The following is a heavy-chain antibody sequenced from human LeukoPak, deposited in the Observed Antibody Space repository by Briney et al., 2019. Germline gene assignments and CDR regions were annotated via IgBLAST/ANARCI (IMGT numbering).Heavy chain of an antibody. Sequence: SQTQSLTCTVSGGSISSGDYYWSWIRQPPGKGLEWIGEINHSGSTNYNPSLKSRVTISVDTSKNQFSLKLSSVTAADTAVYYCARRWLLGNDYWGQGTLVTVSS. CDR1: GGSISSGDYY. D-gene: IGHD3-22*01. J-gene: IGHJ4*02. CDR2: INHSGST. CDR3: ARRWLLGNDY. V-gene: IGHV4-30-4*01.